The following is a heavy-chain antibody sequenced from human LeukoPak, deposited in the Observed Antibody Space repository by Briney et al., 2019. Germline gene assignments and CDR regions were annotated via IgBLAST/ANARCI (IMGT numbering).Heavy chain of an antibody. V-gene: IGHV3-23*01. CDR1: GFTFSSYA. CDR2: ISDSGGST. Sequence: PGGSLRLSCAASGFTFSSYAVSWVRQAPGKGLAWVSAISDSGGSTQYADSVKGRFTISRDNSKNTLYLQMNSLRVEGTAVYYCAKGSSNWLDHYYFDFWGQGTLVTVSS. J-gene: IGHJ4*02. D-gene: IGHD6-13*01. CDR3: AKGSSNWLDHYYFDF.